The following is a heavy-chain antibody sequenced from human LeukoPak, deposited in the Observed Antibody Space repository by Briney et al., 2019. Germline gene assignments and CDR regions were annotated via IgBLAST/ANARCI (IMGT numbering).Heavy chain of an antibody. Sequence: GRSLRLSCAVSGFTFNSYGMHWVRQAPGKGLEWVAVIWYDGSNKYYADSVKGRFTISRDNFKNTLYLQMNSLRAEDTAVYYCARYSSGWSLDYWGQGTLVTVSS. CDR3: ARYSSGWSLDY. CDR2: IWYDGSNK. J-gene: IGHJ4*02. D-gene: IGHD6-19*01. V-gene: IGHV3-33*01. CDR1: GFTFNSYG.